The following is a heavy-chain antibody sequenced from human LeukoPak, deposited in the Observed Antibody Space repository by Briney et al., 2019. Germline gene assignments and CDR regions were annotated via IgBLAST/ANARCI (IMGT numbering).Heavy chain of an antibody. Sequence: PSETLSLTCTVSGGSISSSTHYWNWIRQPPGKGPDWIGSIYYSGTAYYSPSLKSRVTISVDTSTNQFSLRLTSVTAADTAVYYCARETGGSSIDYWGQGTLVTVSS. CDR1: GGSISSSTHY. CDR3: ARETGGSSIDY. J-gene: IGHJ4*02. CDR2: IYYSGTA. V-gene: IGHV4-39*01. D-gene: IGHD1-26*01.